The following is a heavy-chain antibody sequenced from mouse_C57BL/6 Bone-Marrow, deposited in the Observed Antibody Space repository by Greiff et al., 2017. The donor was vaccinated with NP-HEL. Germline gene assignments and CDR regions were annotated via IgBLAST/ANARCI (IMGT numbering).Heavy chain of an antibody. CDR3: AIETDHFDY. V-gene: IGHV3-6*01. J-gene: IGHJ2*01. Sequence: ESGPGLVKPSQSLSLTCSVTGYSITSGYYWNWIRQFPGNKLEWMGYISYDGSNNYNPSLKNRISITRDTSKNQFFLKLNSVTTEDTATYYCAIETDHFDYWGQGTTLTVSS. CDR1: GYSITSGYY. CDR2: ISYDGSN.